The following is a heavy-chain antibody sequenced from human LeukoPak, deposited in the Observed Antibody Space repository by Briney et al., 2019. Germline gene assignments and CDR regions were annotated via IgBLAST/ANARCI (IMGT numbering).Heavy chain of an antibody. D-gene: IGHD3-16*01. J-gene: IGHJ3*02. Sequence: GGSLRLSCAASGFTFNTYAMSWVRQAPGKGLEWVSAISGSGGSTYYADSVKGRFTISRDNSKNTLYLQMNSLRAEDTAVYYCAKSALRWGTNDAFDIWGQGTMVTVSS. CDR1: GFTFNTYA. CDR2: ISGSGGST. CDR3: AKSALRWGTNDAFDI. V-gene: IGHV3-23*01.